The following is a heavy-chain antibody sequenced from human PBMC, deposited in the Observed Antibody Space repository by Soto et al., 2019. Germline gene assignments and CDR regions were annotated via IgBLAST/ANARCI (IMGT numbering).Heavy chain of an antibody. Sequence: KTSETLSLTCSVSGDSISNSRFYWAWIRQPPGEGLEWIGSIYHSGSPYYNPSLKSRVTMSVDTSKNQFSLNLNSVTAADTAVYYSSINGFWGQRNLVTVSS. V-gene: IGHV4-39*01. CDR2: IYHSGSP. D-gene: IGHD4-17*01. CDR1: GDSISNSRFY. CDR3: SINGF. J-gene: IGHJ1*01.